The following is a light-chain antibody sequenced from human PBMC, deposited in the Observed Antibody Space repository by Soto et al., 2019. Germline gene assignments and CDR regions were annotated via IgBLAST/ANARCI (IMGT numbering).Light chain of an antibody. CDR3: MIWHSSAVV. V-gene: IGLV5-45*02. CDR1: SGINFGTYR. CDR2: YKSDSDK. J-gene: IGLJ2*01. Sequence: QPVLTQPSSLSASPGASASLTCTLRSGINFGTYRIYWYQQKPGSPPQYLLRYKSDSDKQQGSGVPSRFSGSKDASANAGIFLISGLQSEDEADYYCMIWHSSAVVFGGGTKLTVL.